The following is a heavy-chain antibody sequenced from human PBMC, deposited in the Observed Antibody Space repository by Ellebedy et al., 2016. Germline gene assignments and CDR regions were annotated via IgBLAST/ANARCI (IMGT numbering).Heavy chain of an antibody. D-gene: IGHD2-2*01. CDR3: ARGGMSSTSLDTYDI. Sequence: DSMKGRFTISRDNAKNSLYLQMNSLRAEDTAVYYCARGGMSSTSLDTYDIWGQGTMVIVSS. V-gene: IGHV3-7*01. J-gene: IGHJ3*02.